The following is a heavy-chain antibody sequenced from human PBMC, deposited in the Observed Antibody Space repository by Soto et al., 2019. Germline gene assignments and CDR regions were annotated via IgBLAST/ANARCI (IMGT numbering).Heavy chain of an antibody. CDR1: GFTFSNYG. J-gene: IGHJ4*02. Sequence: EVQLVGSGGGLVQPGGSLRLSCAASGFTFSNYGLNWVRQAPGKGLAWVSYISSSGSTIQYADSVKGRFTISRDNAKNSLYLQMNSLRDEDTAVYYCARGGAARPDYWGQGTLVTVSS. CDR3: ARGGAARPDY. V-gene: IGHV3-48*02. CDR2: ISSSGSTI. D-gene: IGHD6-6*01.